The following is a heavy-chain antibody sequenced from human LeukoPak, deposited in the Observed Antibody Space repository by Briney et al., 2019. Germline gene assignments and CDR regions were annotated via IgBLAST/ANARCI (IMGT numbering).Heavy chain of an antibody. D-gene: IGHD6-13*01. CDR3: ARLTSSSWYGNYYYGMDV. J-gene: IGHJ6*02. Sequence: SETLSLTCTVSGGSISSYYWSWIRQPAGKGLEWIGRIYTSGSTNYNPSLKSRVTMSVDTSKNQFSLKLSSVTAADTAVYYCARLTSSSWYGNYYYGMDVWGQGTTVTVSS. V-gene: IGHV4-4*07. CDR2: IYTSGST. CDR1: GGSISSYY.